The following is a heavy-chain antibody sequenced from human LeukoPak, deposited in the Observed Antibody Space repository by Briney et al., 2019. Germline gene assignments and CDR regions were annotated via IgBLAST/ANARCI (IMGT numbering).Heavy chain of an antibody. J-gene: IGHJ4*02. CDR1: GFTFSAYT. Sequence: GGSLRLSCAASGFTFSAYTMNWVRQAPGKGLEWVSYITSSSSTIYYADSVKGRFTISRDNAKNSLYLQMNSLRAEDTAVYYCAREGPYYYGSGSFDYWGQGTLVTVSS. D-gene: IGHD3-10*01. V-gene: IGHV3-48*04. CDR3: AREGPYYYGSGSFDY. CDR2: ITSSSSTI.